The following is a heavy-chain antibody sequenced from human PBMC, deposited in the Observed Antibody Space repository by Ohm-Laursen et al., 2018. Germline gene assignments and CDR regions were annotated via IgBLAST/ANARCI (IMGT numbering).Heavy chain of an antibody. CDR2: ITSSGDTL. CDR1: GGPISSYY. CDR3: ARSLGYCSGGGCYYFDP. J-gene: IGHJ5*02. Sequence: LSLTCTVSGGPISSYYWSWIRQAPGKGLEWISYITSSGDTLYYVDSVQGRFTISRDNAKNSLYLQMNSLRVEDTAVYYCARSLGYCSGGGCYYFDPWGQGTLVTVSS. V-gene: IGHV3-11*01. D-gene: IGHD2-15*01.